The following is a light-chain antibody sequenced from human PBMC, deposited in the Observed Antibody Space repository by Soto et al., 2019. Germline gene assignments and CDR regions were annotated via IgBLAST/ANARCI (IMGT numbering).Light chain of an antibody. J-gene: IGLJ2*01. CDR1: SSNIGSNT. CDR2: SNN. V-gene: IGLV1-44*01. CDR3: AAWDDSLNGVV. Sequence: QSVLTQPPSASGTPGQRVTISCSGSSSNIGSNTVNWYQQLPGTAPKLLIYSNNQRPSGVPDRFSGSTSGTSASLAIGGLQSQDVADYYCAAWDDSLNGVVFGGGTKLTVL.